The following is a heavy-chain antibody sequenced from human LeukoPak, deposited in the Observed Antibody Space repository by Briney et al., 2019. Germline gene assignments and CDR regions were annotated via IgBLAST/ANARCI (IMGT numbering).Heavy chain of an antibody. CDR2: IIPIFGTA. CDR3: ASSSYYYDSSGYYNFDY. V-gene: IGHV1-69*05. J-gene: IGHJ4*02. Sequence: SVKVSCKASGYTFTSYGISWVRQAPGQGLEWMGRIIPIFGTANYAQKFQGRVTITTDESTSTAYMELSSLRSEDTAVYYCASSSYYYDSSGYYNFDYWGQGTLVTVSS. CDR1: GYTFTSYG. D-gene: IGHD3-22*01.